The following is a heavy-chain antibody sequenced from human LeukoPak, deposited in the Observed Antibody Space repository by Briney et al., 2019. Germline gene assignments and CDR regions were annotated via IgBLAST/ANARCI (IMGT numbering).Heavy chain of an antibody. CDR1: GYTFTSYY. Sequence: SVKVSCKASGYTFTSYYMHWVRQAPGQGLEWMGIINPSGGSTSYAQKFQGRVTMTRDMSTSTVYMELSSLRAEDTAVYYCARATPPYDSSGYYVYWGQGTLVTVSS. CDR3: ARATPPYDSSGYYVY. V-gene: IGHV1-46*01. J-gene: IGHJ4*02. CDR2: INPSGGST. D-gene: IGHD3-22*01.